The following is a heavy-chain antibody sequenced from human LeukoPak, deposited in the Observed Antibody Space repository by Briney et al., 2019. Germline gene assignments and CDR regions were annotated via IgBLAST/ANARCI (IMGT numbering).Heavy chain of an antibody. CDR3: AKDLNDDSSGYLDY. J-gene: IGHJ4*02. Sequence: GXSLRLSCAASGLTFSSYAMSWVRQAPGKGLEWVSAISGSGGSTYYADSVKRRFTISRDNSKNTLYLQMNSLRAEDTAVYYCAKDLNDDSSGYLDYWGQGTLVTVSS. V-gene: IGHV3-23*01. D-gene: IGHD3-22*01. CDR2: ISGSGGST. CDR1: GLTFSSYA.